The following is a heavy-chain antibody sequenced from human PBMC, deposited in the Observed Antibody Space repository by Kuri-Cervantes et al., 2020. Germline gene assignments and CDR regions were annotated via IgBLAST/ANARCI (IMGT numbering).Heavy chain of an antibody. V-gene: IGHV3-13*01. J-gene: IGHJ6*02. Sequence: GGSLRLSCAASGFTFSSYDMHWVRQATGKGLEWVSAIGTAGDTYYPGSVKGRFTISRENAKNSLYLQMNSLRAGDTAVYYYARANYDILTPPAQNYYYGMDVWGQGTTVTVSS. CDR3: ARANYDILTPPAQNYYYGMDV. D-gene: IGHD3-9*01. CDR2: IGTAGDT. CDR1: GFTFSSYD.